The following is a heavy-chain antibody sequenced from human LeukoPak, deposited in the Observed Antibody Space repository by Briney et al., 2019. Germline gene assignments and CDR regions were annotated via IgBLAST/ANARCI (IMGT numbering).Heavy chain of an antibody. CDR3: ARDPGMVRGVIYTHWFDP. CDR1: GGFISSYY. J-gene: IGHJ5*02. V-gene: IGHV4-59*01. D-gene: IGHD3-10*01. CDR2: IYYSGST. Sequence: KPSETLSLTCTVSGGFISSYYWSWIRQPPGKGLEWIGYIYYSGSTNYNPSLKSRVTISVDTSKNQFSLKLSSVTAADTAVYYCARDPGMVRGVIYTHWFDPWGQGTLVTVSS.